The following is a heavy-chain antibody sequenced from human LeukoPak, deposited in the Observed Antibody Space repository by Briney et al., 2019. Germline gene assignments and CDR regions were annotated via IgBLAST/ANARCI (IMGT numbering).Heavy chain of an antibody. V-gene: IGHV4-59*01. J-gene: IGHJ6*03. CDR3: ASSFFSYGYYYMDV. D-gene: IGHD2-15*01. CDR2: IYYSGST. Sequence: PSETLSLTCTVSGGSISSYYWSWVRQPPGKGLEWIGYIYYSGSTNYNPSLKSRVTISVDTSKNQFSLKLSSVTAADTAVYYCASSFFSYGYYYMDVWGKGTTVTVSS. CDR1: GGSISSYY.